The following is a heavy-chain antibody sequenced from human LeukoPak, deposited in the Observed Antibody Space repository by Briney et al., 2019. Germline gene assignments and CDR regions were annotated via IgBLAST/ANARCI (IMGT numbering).Heavy chain of an antibody. CDR2: IWYDGSNK. D-gene: IGHD5-18*01. CDR3: AKDRGYSYGYMDV. J-gene: IGHJ6*03. CDR1: GFTFSSYG. Sequence: PGRSLRLSCAASGFTFSSYGMHWVRQAPGKGLEWVAVIWYDGSNKYYADSVKGRFTISRDNSKNTLYLQMNSLRAEDTAVYYCAKDRGYSYGYMDVWGKGTTVTVSS. V-gene: IGHV3-33*06.